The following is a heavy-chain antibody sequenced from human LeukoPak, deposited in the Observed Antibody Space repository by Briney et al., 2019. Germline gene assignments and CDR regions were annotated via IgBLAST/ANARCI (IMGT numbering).Heavy chain of an antibody. CDR1: GYTFTSYA. V-gene: IGHV1-3*01. Sequence: ASVKVSCKASGYTFTSYAMHWVRQAPGQRLEWMGWINPGNGYTEYSQKFQGRVTITRDTSASTAYMELSSLRSEDTAVYYCARDQVVRGVITAFDIWGQGRMVTVSS. CDR3: ARDQVVRGVITAFDI. D-gene: IGHD3-10*01. CDR2: INPGNGYT. J-gene: IGHJ3*02.